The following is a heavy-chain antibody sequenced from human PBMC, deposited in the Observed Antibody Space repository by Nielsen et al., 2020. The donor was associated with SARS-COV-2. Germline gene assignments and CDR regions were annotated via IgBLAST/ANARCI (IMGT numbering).Heavy chain of an antibody. J-gene: IGHJ6*02. V-gene: IGHV3-7*01. Sequence: GESLKISCAASGFTFSSYWMSWVRQAPGKGLEWVANIKQDGSEKYYVDSVKGRFTISRDNAKNSLYLQMNSLRDEDTAVYYCARVTTVSSTWNYYYGMDVWGQGTTVTVSS. CDR2: IKQDGSEK. CDR1: GFTFSSYW. D-gene: IGHD4-11*01. CDR3: ARVTTVSSTWNYYYGMDV.